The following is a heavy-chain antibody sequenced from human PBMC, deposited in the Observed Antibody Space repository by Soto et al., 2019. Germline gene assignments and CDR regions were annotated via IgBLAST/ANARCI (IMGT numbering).Heavy chain of an antibody. CDR3: TRDRDSRRGWDYFDH. Sequence: GGSLRLSCAVSGFTFSGYGMHWVRQAPGKGLEWVAVIWFDGSNKNYADSVKGRFTISRDDSKNTLYLQMNSLRAEDTAVYYCTRDRDSRRGWDYFDHWGQGTLVTVSS. CDR2: IWFDGSNK. V-gene: IGHV3-33*01. D-gene: IGHD4-4*01. CDR1: GFTFSGYG. J-gene: IGHJ4*02.